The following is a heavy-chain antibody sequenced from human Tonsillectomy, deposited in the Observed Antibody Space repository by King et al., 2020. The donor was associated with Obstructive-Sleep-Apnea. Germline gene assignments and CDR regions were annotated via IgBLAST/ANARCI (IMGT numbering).Heavy chain of an antibody. CDR3: AREATYDYGSGSYPINWFDP. V-gene: IGHV1-3*01. CDR2: ISAGNGNT. D-gene: IGHD3-10*01. CDR1: GYTLTSFA. Sequence: VQLVQSGAEVKNPGASVKLSCKASGYTLTSFAMHWVRQAPGQGLDWMGWISAGNGNTKYLQKFQGRVTITRDTSASTAYMEVSSLRSEDTAVYYCAREATYDYGSGSYPINWFDPWGQGTLVIVSS. J-gene: IGHJ5*02.